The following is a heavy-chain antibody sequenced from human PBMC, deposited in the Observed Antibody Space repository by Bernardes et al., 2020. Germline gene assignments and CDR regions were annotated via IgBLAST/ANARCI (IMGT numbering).Heavy chain of an antibody. Sequence: GSLSLSCASSGFTFRSYALRWVRQAPGKGLAWVSSISSSGGSTYYADSVKGRFTISRDNSKNTLDLQMNSLRAEDTAVYYCAKRGSVTPETRTFDYLGQGTLVTVSS. CDR1: GFTFRSYA. CDR2: ISSSGGST. J-gene: IGHJ4*02. V-gene: IGHV3-23*01. CDR3: AKRGSVTPETRTFDY. D-gene: IGHD4-17*01.